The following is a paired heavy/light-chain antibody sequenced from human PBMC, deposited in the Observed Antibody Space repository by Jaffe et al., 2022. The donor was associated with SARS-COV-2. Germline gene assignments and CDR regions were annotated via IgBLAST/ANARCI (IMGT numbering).Light chain of an antibody. CDR1: TGAVTSGYY. V-gene: IGLV7-43*01. J-gene: IGLJ1*01. CDR3: LLYCGGAFV. Sequence: QTVVTQEPSLTVSPGGTVTLTCASSTGAVTSGYYPNWFQQKPGQAPRALIYSTSNKHSWTPARFSGSLLGGKAALTLSGVQPEDEAEYYCLLYCGGAFVFGTGTKVTVL. CDR2: STS.
Heavy chain of an antibody. D-gene: IGHD1-26*01. Sequence: EVQLVESGGGLVQPGGSLRLSCSASGFTFSSYAMHWVRQAPGEGLEYVSAISSNGGSTYYADSVKGRFTISRDNSKNTLYLQMSSLRAEDTAVFYCVKGGGGSYFYYFDYWGQGTLVTVSS. CDR3: VKGGGGSYFYYFDY. V-gene: IGHV3-64D*09. CDR2: ISSNGGST. J-gene: IGHJ4*02. CDR1: GFTFSSYA.